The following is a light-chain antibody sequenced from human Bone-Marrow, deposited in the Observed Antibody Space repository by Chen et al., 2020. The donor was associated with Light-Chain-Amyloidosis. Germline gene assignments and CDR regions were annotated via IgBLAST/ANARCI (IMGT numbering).Light chain of an antibody. CDR3: QQSYRTPLT. CDR1: QSISGY. J-gene: IGKJ4*01. Sequence: DVQMTQSPSSLSASVGDRVTIPCRASQSISGYLNWYQQKPGKAPKVLIYAASSLQSGVPSRFSGSGSGTDFTLTISSLQPEDFATYYCQQSYRTPLTVGGGTKVEIK. CDR2: AAS. V-gene: IGKV1-39*01.